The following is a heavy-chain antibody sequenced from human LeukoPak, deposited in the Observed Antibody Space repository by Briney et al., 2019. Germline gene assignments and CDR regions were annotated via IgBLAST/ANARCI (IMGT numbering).Heavy chain of an antibody. CDR1: GFTVSDNY. Sequence: GGSLRLSCAASGFTVSDNYVTWVRQAPGKGLEWVSSIYSAGATHYADSVKGRFTISRDNAKNSLYLQMNSLRAEDTAVYYCARDPGCSSTSCKNDAFDIWGQGTMVTVSS. CDR3: ARDPGCSSTSCKNDAFDI. J-gene: IGHJ3*02. V-gene: IGHV3-66*01. CDR2: IYSAGAT. D-gene: IGHD2-2*01.